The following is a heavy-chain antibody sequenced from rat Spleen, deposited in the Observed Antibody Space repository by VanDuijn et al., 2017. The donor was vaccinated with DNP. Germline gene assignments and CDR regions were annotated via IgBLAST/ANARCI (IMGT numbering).Heavy chain of an antibody. Sequence: EVQLVESGGDLVQPGRSLKLSCKVSGFTFNNYWMAWIRQVPGKGLEWIASIASSGGNTFYLDSVKGRFTVSRDNSRNALYLQMNSLRSEDTATYYCEREGYYGLSPFDLWGLGVMVTVSS. D-gene: IGHD1-6*01. CDR1: GFTFNNYW. V-gene: IGHV5-31*01. CDR3: EREGYYGLSPFDL. CDR2: IASSGGNT. J-gene: IGHJ2*01.